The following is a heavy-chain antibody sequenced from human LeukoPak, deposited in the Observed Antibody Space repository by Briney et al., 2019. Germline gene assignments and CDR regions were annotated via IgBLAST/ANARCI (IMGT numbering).Heavy chain of an antibody. CDR2: IFYSGST. Sequence: SETLSLTCSGYGVTIYGISEERRGIRQPPGKGLEWIGGIFYSGSTYYNPSLQSRVTISVDTSKNQYSLKLSSVNTADTAVPSCGSTKYYGTARPCITVRGQVATHFYPWGQGTLVTVSS. V-gene: IGHV4-39*01. J-gene: IGHJ5*02. CDR3: GSTKYYGTARPCITVRGQVATHFYP. D-gene: IGHD3-16*01. CDR1: GVTIYGISEE.